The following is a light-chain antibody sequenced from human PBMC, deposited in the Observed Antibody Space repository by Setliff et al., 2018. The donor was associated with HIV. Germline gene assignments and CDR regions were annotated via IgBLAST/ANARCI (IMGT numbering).Light chain of an antibody. Sequence: QSVLTQPPSVSGAPGQRVVISCTGSSSNIGAGYDVHWYQQRPGTAPKLLIYRYNNRPTGVPDRFSGSKSGTSVSLAITGLQAEDEAEYYCQSYDSSPSVSVFGSGTKVTVL. CDR3: QSYDSSPSVSV. J-gene: IGLJ1*01. CDR2: RYN. V-gene: IGLV1-40*01. CDR1: SSNIGAGYD.